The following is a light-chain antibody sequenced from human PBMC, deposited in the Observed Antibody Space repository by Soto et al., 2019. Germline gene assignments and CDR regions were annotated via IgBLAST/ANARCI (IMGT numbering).Light chain of an antibody. V-gene: IGLV2-14*01. CDR1: SSDVGGYNY. CDR2: EVS. J-gene: IGLJ3*02. Sequence: QSALTQPASVSGSPGQSITISCTGTSSDVGGYNYVSWYQQHPGKAPKLMIYEVSNRPSGVSNRFSGSKSGNTASLTISGLQAEDEADYCCGSYAGSNTWVFGGGTKLTVL. CDR3: GSYAGSNTWV.